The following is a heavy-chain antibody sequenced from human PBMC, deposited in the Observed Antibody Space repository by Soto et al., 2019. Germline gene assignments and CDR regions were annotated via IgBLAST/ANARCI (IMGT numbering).Heavy chain of an antibody. Sequence: QMQLVQSGPEAKKPGTSVKVSCKASGFTFTSSAVQWVRQARGQRLEWIGWIVVGSGNTNYAQKFQERVTITRDMSTSTAYMELSSLRSEDTAVYYCAAGTKGGPRGDVWGQGTTVTVSS. V-gene: IGHV1-58*01. CDR1: GFTFTSSA. D-gene: IGHD3-16*01. CDR2: IVVGSGNT. CDR3: AAGTKGGPRGDV. J-gene: IGHJ6*02.